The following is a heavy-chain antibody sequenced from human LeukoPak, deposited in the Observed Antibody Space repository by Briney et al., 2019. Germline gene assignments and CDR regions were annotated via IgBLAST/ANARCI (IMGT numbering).Heavy chain of an antibody. D-gene: IGHD1-26*01. CDR1: GGSISSGGYS. J-gene: IGHJ3*02. Sequence: SETLSLTCAVSGGSISSGGYSWSWIRQPPGKGLEWIGYIYHSGCTYYNPSLKSRVTISVDRSKNQFSLKLSSVTAADTAVYYCASGYSGSYSPDAFDIWGQGTMVTVSS. V-gene: IGHV4-30-2*01. CDR2: IYHSGCT. CDR3: ASGYSGSYSPDAFDI.